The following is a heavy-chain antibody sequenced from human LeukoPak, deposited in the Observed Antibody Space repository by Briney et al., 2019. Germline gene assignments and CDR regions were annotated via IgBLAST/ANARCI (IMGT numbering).Heavy chain of an antibody. CDR1: GFTVSSNY. CDR3: ARSQGYQLPFDY. V-gene: IGHV3-53*01. CDR2: IYSGGST. J-gene: IGHJ4*02. D-gene: IGHD2-2*01. Sequence: QPGGSLRLSCAASGFTVSSNYMSWVRQAPGKGLEWVSVIYSGGSTYYADSVKGRFTISRDSSKNTLYLQMNSLRAEDTAVYYCARSQGYQLPFDYWGQGTLVTVSS.